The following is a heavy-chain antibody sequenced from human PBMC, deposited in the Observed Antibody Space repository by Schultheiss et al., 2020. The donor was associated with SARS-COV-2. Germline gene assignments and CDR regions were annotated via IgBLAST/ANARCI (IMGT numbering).Heavy chain of an antibody. CDR3: AKVPSRSNWESY. V-gene: IGHV3-33*06. J-gene: IGHJ4*02. CDR2: IWYDGSNK. Sequence: GESLKISCAASGFTLSSYGMNWVRQGPGKGLEWVAVIWYDGSNKYYADSLKGRFTISRDNSKNTLYLQMNSLRAEDTAIYYCAKVPSRSNWESYWGQGTLVTVSS. D-gene: IGHD1-26*01. CDR1: GFTLSSYG.